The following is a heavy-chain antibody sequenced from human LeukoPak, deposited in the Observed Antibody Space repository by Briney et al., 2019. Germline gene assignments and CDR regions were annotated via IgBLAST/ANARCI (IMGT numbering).Heavy chain of an antibody. J-gene: IGHJ4*02. V-gene: IGHV1-2*02. D-gene: IGHD2-2*01. Sequence: GASVKVSCKASGYTFTGYYMHWVRQAPGQGLEWMGWINPNSGGTNYAQKFQGRVTMTRDTSISTAYMELSRLRSDDTAVYYCARWEGDIVVVPAAYHYWGQGTLVTVSS. CDR3: ARWEGDIVVVPAAYHY. CDR2: INPNSGGT. CDR1: GYTFTGYY.